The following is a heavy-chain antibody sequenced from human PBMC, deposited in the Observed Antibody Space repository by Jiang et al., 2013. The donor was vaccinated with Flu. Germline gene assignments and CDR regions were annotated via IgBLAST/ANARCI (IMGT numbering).Heavy chain of an antibody. CDR1: GYTFTGYY. CDR2: INPNSGDT. CDR3: ARDTPTRGYSYGYQYYFDY. J-gene: IGHJ4*02. Sequence: SGAEVKKPGASVKVSCKASGYTFTGYYMHWVRQAPGQGLEWMGWINPNSGDTNYAQKFQGWVTMTRDTSISTAYMELSRLRSDDTAVYYCARDTPTRGYSYGYQYYFDYWGQGTLVTVSS. D-gene: IGHD5-18*01. V-gene: IGHV1-2*04.